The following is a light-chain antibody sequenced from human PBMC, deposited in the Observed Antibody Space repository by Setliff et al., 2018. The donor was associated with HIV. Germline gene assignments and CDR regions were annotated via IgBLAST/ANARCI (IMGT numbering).Light chain of an antibody. CDR3: QQYYSLPLT. CDR2: WAS. CDR1: ESVLYSSNNRNF. Sequence: DIVMTQSPDSLAVSLGERAAINCKSSESVLYSSNNRNFLAWYQQKPGQPPKLLIYWASTRELGVPDRFSGSGSGTDFTLTISSLQADDVAVYFCQQYYSLPLTFGGGTKV. V-gene: IGKV4-1*01. J-gene: IGKJ4*01.